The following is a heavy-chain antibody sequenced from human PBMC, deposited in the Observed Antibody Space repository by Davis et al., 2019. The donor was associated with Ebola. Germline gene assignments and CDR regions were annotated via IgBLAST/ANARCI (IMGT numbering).Heavy chain of an antibody. D-gene: IGHD6-13*01. CDR2: IYYSGST. V-gene: IGHV4-39*01. CDR1: GGSISSSNW. CDR3: ARPGYSSSWYDY. J-gene: IGHJ4*02. Sequence: SETLSLTCAVSGGSISSSNWWSWVRQPPGKGLEWIGSIYYSGSTYYNPSLKSRVTISVDTSKNQFSLKLSSVTAADTAVYYCARPGYSSSWYDYWGQGTLVTVSS.